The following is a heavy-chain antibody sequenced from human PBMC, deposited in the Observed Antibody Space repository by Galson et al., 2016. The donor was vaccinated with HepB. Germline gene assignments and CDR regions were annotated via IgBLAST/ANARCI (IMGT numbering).Heavy chain of an antibody. V-gene: IGHV4-4*07. Sequence: SETLSLTCTVSGGSVNTYYWSWIRQPAGKGLEWIGRVFSSGSTNFNPSLKSRVNMSIDASKNQFSLHLTAVTAADTAVYYCARMQTRSVGNGYALYWGQGRLVTVSS. D-gene: IGHD5-12*01. J-gene: IGHJ4*02. CDR3: ARMQTRSVGNGYALY. CDR2: VFSSGST. CDR1: GGSVNTYY.